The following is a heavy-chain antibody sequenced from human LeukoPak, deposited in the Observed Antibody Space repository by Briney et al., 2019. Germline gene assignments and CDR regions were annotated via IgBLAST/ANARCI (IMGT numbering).Heavy chain of an antibody. CDR1: GGSISSSSYY. Sequence: PSETLSLTCTVSGGSISSSSYYWGWIRQPPGKGQEWIGSIYYSGSTYYNPSLKSRVTISVDTSKNQFSLKLSSVTAADTAVYYCAAQWLERLNWFDPWGQGTLVTVSS. D-gene: IGHD6-19*01. CDR2: IYYSGST. CDR3: AAQWLERLNWFDP. V-gene: IGHV4-39*01. J-gene: IGHJ5*02.